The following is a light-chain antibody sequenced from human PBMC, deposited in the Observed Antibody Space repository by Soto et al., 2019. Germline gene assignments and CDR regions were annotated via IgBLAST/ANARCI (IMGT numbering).Light chain of an antibody. CDR3: QQRSNWPPKVT. CDR2: DAS. Sequence: EIVLTQSPATLSLSPGERATLSCRASQSVSSYLAWYQQKPGQAPRLLIYDASNRATGIPARFSGSGSGTDFTLTISRLEPEDFAVYYCQQRSNWPPKVTFGPGTKADIK. V-gene: IGKV3-11*01. J-gene: IGKJ3*01. CDR1: QSVSSY.